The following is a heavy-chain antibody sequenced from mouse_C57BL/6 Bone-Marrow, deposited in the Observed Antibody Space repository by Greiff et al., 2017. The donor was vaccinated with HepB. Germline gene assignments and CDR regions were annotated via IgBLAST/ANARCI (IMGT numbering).Heavy chain of an antibody. CDR2: ILPGSGST. CDR1: GYTFTGYW. CDR3: AREGFYYGSSAWFAY. V-gene: IGHV1-9*01. D-gene: IGHD1-1*01. J-gene: IGHJ3*01. Sequence: VQRVESGAELMKPGASVKLSCKATGYTFTGYWLEWVKQRPGHGLEWIGEILPGSGSTNYNEKFKGKATFTADTSSNTAYMQLSSLTTEDSAIYYCAREGFYYGSSAWFAYWGQGTLVTVSA.